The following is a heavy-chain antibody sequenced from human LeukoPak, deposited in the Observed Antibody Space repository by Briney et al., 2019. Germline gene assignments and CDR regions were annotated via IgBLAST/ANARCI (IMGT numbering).Heavy chain of an antibody. CDR1: GFTFATYA. D-gene: IGHD1-26*01. V-gene: IGHV3-23*01. CDR2: IDAGGGGGT. Sequence: PGGSLRLSCAASGFTFATYAMTWVRQAPGKGLAWLSGIDAGGGGGTSYADSVKGRFTISRDNSKNTLYLQMNNLRAEDTAVYYCAKGSGATTYFFAYWGQGTPVTVSS. CDR3: AKGSGATTYFFAY. J-gene: IGHJ4*02.